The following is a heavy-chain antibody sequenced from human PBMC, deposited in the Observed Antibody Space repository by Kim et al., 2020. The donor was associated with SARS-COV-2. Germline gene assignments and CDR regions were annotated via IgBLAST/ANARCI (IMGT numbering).Heavy chain of an antibody. D-gene: IGHD2-2*01. J-gene: IGHJ4*02. CDR2: ISAYSGEK. CDR3: VRDRTNIFDGGY. V-gene: IGHV1-18*01. Sequence: ASVKVSCKASGDIFTNYGFIWVRQAPGQGLEWMGWISAYSGEKNYAPRFQGRIVMTTETSTTTVYMELSSLTYDDTAVYYCVRDRTNIFDGGYWGQGTLVTVSS. CDR1: GDIFTNYG.